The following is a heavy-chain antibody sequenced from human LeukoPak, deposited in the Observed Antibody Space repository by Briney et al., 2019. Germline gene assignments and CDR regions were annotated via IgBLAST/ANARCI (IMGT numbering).Heavy chain of an antibody. J-gene: IGHJ3*02. Sequence: SETLSLTCTVSGGSISSYYWSWIRQPPGKGLDWSGYIYYSGSTNYNPSLKSRVTISVDTSKNQFSLKLSSVTAADTAVYYCARSIVGATYGAFDIWGQGTMITVSS. CDR2: IYYSGST. CDR1: GGSISSYY. D-gene: IGHD1-26*01. CDR3: ARSIVGATYGAFDI. V-gene: IGHV4-59*01.